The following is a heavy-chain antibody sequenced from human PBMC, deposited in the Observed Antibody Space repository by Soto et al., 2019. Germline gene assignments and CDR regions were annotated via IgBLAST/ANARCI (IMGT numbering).Heavy chain of an antibody. CDR2: IWYDGSNK. CDR3: ARESAYRNGGFDS. Sequence: QVQLVESGGGVVQPGRSLRLSCAASGFTFSSYGMHWVRQAPGKGLEWVAVIWYDGSNKYYADSVKGRFTISRDNSRNTLYLQMNTLRAEETAVYYCARESAYRNGGFDSWGQGTLVTVSS. CDR1: GFTFSSYG. J-gene: IGHJ4*02. D-gene: IGHD1-1*01. V-gene: IGHV3-33*01.